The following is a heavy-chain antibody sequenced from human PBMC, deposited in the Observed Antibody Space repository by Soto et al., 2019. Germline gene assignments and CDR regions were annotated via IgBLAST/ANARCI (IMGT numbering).Heavy chain of an antibody. J-gene: IGHJ5*02. CDR3: ARGHRGYCSGGSCYSGIWFDP. CDR2: MNPNSGNT. CDR1: GYTFTSYD. D-gene: IGHD2-15*01. Sequence: QVQLVQSGAEVKKPGASVKVSCKASGYTFTSYDINWVRQATGQGLEWMGWMNPNSGNTGYAQKFQGRVTMTRNTSISTAYMELSSLRSEDTAVYYGARGHRGYCSGGSCYSGIWFDPWGQGTLVTVSS. V-gene: IGHV1-8*01.